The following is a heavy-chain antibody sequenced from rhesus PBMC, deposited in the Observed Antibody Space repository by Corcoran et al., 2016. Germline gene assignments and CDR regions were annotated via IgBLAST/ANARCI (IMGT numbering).Heavy chain of an antibody. Sequence: EVQLVQSGAEVKRPGESLKISCKTSGYSFTSYWISWVRQMPGKGLEWMGAIDPSDSDTTYNPSCKGQVTISADKSISTAYLQWSRLKASDTATYYCAKSPIAAAGRNYWGQGVLVTVSS. V-gene: IGHV5-20*01. CDR1: GYSFTSYW. J-gene: IGHJ4*01. CDR2: IDPSDSDT. CDR3: AKSPIAAAGRNY. D-gene: IGHD6S26*01.